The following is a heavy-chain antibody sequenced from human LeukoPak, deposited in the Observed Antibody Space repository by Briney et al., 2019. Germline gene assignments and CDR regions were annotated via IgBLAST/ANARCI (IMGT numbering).Heavy chain of an antibody. CDR2: INPNSGGT. J-gene: IGHJ3*02. Sequence: ASVKVSCEASGYTFTGYYMHWVRQAPGQGLEWMGWINPNSGGTNYAQKFQGRVTMTRDTSISTAYMELSRLRSDDTAVYYCARDTLRYFDWSTTSNHAFDIWGQGTMVTVSS. CDR1: GYTFTGYY. V-gene: IGHV1-2*02. CDR3: ARDTLRYFDWSTTSNHAFDI. D-gene: IGHD3-9*01.